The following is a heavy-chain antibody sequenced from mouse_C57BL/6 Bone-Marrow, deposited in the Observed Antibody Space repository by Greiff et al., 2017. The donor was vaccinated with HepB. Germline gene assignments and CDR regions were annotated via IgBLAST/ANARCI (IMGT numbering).Heavy chain of an antibody. CDR3: ARGGIRGYFDV. CDR2: INPGSGGT. CDR1: GYAFTNYL. Sequence: QVQLQQSGAELVRPGTSVKVSCKASGYAFTNYLIEWVKQRPGQGLEWIGVINPGSGGTNYNEKFKGKATLTADKSSSTAYMQLSSLTSEDSAVYFCARGGIRGYFDVWGTGTTVTVSS. J-gene: IGHJ1*03. V-gene: IGHV1-54*01.